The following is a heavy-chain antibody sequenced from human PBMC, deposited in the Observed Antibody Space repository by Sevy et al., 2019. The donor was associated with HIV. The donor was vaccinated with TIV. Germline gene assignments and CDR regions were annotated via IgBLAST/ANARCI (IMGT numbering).Heavy chain of an antibody. V-gene: IGHV1-8*01. CDR2: INPNSGNT. J-gene: IGHJ3*02. D-gene: IGHD6-13*01. CDR3: ASVYSSRWDDAFDI. CDR1: GYTFTSYD. Sequence: ASVKVSCKASGYTFTSYDFNWVRQATGQGLEWMGWINPNSGNTGYAQKFQGRVTMTRNTSISTAYMELSSRRSEDTAVYYCASVYSSRWDDAFDIWGQGTMVTVSS.